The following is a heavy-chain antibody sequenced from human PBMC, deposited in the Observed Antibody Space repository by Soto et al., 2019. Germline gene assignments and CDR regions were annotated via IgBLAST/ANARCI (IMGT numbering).Heavy chain of an antibody. CDR3: ARSSGTSYIWFDP. V-gene: IGHV1-18*01. CDR2: ISAYNGNT. D-gene: IGHD1-26*01. CDR1: GYTFTSYG. J-gene: IGHJ5*02. Sequence: QVQLVQSGAEVKKPGASVKVSCKASGYTFTSYGISWVRQAPGQGLEWMGWISAYNGNTNYAQKLQGRVTMTTDTSTSTASMEARSLRSGVTAVYSCARSSGTSYIWFDPWGQGTLVTVSS.